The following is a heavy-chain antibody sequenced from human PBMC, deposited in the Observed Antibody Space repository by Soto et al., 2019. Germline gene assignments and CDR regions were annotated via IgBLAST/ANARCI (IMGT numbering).Heavy chain of an antibody. CDR3: LRGGLSRSSLLAY. V-gene: IGHV5-51*01. CDR2: IYPGDSDT. J-gene: IGHJ4*02. D-gene: IGHD3-3*02. Sequence: GESLKISCKASGYSFTDYWIGWVRQMPGKGLEWMGIIYPGDSDTKYSPSFQGQVTMSADKSISTAYLQWNSLKASDTAMYCCLRGGLSRSSLLAYSAQGSLDLVSA. CDR1: GYSFTDYW.